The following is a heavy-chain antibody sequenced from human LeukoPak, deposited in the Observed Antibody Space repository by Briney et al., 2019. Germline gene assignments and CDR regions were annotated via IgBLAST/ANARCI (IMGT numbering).Heavy chain of an antibody. J-gene: IGHJ6*02. CDR1: GGSISSGGYY. D-gene: IGHD2-15*01. CDR3: ARDRIPYGMDV. Sequence: SETLSLTCTVPGGSISSGGYYWSWIRQHPGKGLEWIGYIYYSGSTYYNPSLKSRVTISVDTSKNQFSLKLSSVTAADTAVYYCARDRIPYGMDVWGQGTTVTVSS. V-gene: IGHV4-31*03. CDR2: IYYSGST.